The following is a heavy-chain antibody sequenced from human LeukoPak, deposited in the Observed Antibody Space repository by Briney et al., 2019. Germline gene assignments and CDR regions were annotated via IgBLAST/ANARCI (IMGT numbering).Heavy chain of an antibody. Sequence: ASVKVSCKASGYTFTSYGISWVRQAPGQGLEWMGWISAYNGNTNYAQKLQGRVTMTTDTSTSTAYMELRSLRSDDTAVYYCAREMSYDILTGYSPFDYWGQGTLVTVSS. J-gene: IGHJ4*02. CDR2: ISAYNGNT. V-gene: IGHV1-18*01. CDR3: AREMSYDILTGYSPFDY. D-gene: IGHD3-9*01. CDR1: GYTFTSYG.